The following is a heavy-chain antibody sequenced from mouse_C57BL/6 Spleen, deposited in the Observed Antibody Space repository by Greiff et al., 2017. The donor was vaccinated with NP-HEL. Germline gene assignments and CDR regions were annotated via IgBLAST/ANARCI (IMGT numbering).Heavy chain of an antibody. V-gene: IGHV5-4*01. J-gene: IGHJ4*01. D-gene: IGHD2-4*01. Sequence: EVKLVESGGGLVKPGGSLKLSCAASGFTFSSYAMSWVRQTPEKRLEWVATISDGGSYTYYPDNVKGRFTISRDNAKNNLYLQMSHLKSEDTAMYYCARDPSIYYDYDGDAMDYWGQGTSVTVSS. CDR2: ISDGGSYT. CDR1: GFTFSSYA. CDR3: ARDPSIYYDYDGDAMDY.